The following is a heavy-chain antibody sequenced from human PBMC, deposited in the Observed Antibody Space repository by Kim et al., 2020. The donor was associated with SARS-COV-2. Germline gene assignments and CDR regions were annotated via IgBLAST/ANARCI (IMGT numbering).Heavy chain of an antibody. CDR1: GLTLSYVW. V-gene: IGHV3-15*01. J-gene: IGHJ3*02. CDR2: IRNRNDGGTI. D-gene: IGHD3-3*01. Sequence: GGSLRLSCSGSGLTLSYVWMSWVRQAPGKGLEWVGVIRNRNDGGTIDYAAPVKGRFTISMDHSKNTLYLQTNTLKTEDTAVYYCATDVPLSGGGAYYIWGQGTMVTVS. CDR3: ATDVPLSGGGAYYI.